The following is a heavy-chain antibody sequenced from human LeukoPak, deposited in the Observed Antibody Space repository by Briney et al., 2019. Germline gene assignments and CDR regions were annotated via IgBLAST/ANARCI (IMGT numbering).Heavy chain of an antibody. Sequence: GGSLRLSCAGSGFTFSRYNLNWFRQAPGKGLERVSSISGRSNHIFYAGSVKGRFTISRDNAKNSLYLQMNSLGAEDTAVYYCARDAQWLVPGGYYYYMDVWGKGTTVTVSS. J-gene: IGHJ6*03. CDR3: ARDAQWLVPGGYYYYMDV. CDR2: ISGRSNHI. D-gene: IGHD6-19*01. CDR1: GFTFSRYN. V-gene: IGHV3-21*01.